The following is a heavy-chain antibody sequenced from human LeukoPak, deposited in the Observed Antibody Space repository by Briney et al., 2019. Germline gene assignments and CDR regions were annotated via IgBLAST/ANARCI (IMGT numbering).Heavy chain of an antibody. J-gene: IGHJ4*02. CDR3: ARVRSGWYSFDY. D-gene: IGHD6-19*01. V-gene: IGHV4-59*01. CDR1: GGSISSYY. CDR2: ISYSGST. Sequence: SETLSLTCTVSGGSISSYYWSWIRQPPGKGLEWIGYISYSGSTNFNPSLKSRVTISVDTSRHQMSLKLSSVTAADTAVYYCARVRSGWYSFDYWGQGTLVTVSS.